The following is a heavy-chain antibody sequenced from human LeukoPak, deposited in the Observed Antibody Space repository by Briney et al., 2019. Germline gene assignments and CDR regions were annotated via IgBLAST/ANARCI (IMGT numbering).Heavy chain of an antibody. J-gene: IGHJ4*02. CDR1: GYTFTSYG. CDR2: ISAYNGNT. V-gene: IGHV1-18*01. D-gene: IGHD3-3*01. CDR3: ARDLRDFWSGLNY. Sequence: ASVKVSCKASGYTFTSYGISWVRQAPGQGLEWMGWISAYNGNTNYAQKFQARVTMTTDTSTSTAYMELRSLISDDTAVYYCARDLRDFWSGLNYWGQGTLVTVSS.